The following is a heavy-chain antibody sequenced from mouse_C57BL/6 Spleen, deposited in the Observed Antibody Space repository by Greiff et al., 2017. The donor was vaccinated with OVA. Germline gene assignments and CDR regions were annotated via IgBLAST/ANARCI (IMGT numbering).Heavy chain of an antibody. CDR2: IYPGSGNT. CDR1: GYTFTDYY. V-gene: IGHV1-76*01. D-gene: IGHD1-1*01. CDR3: ARSHYYGSSYAMDY. J-gene: IGHJ4*01. Sequence: QDQLQQSGAELVRPGASVKLSCKASGYTFTDYYINWVKQRPGQGLEWIARIYPGSGNTYYNEKFKGKATLTAEKSSSTAYMQLSSLTSEDSAVYFCARSHYYGSSYAMDYWGQGTSVTVSS.